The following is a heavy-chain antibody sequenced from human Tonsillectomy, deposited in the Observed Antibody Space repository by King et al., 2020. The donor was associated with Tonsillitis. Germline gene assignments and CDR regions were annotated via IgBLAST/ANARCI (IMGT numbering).Heavy chain of an antibody. CDR3: ARERGILIYCSGGSCFDAFDI. Sequence: VQLVESGAEVKKPGSSVKVSCKASGGTFSSYAISWVRQAPGQGLEWMGGIIPIFGTANYAQKFQGRVTITADESTSTAYMELSSLSSEDTAVYYCARERGILIYCSGGSCFDAFDIWGQGTMVTVSA. J-gene: IGHJ3*02. CDR2: IIPIFGTA. CDR1: GGTFSSYA. V-gene: IGHV1-69*01. D-gene: IGHD2-15*01.